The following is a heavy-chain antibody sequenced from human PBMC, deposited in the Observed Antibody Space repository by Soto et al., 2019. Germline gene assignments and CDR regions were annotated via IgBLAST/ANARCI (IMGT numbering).Heavy chain of an antibody. J-gene: IGHJ6*02. CDR1: GYSFTSYW. Sequence: GESLKISCKGSGYSFTSYWIGWVRQMPGKGLEWMGIIYPGDSDTRYSPSFQGQVTISADKSISTAYLQWSSLKASDTAMYYCARGEWSSSWVNYYYYYGMDVWGQGTTVTVSS. CDR2: IYPGDSDT. CDR3: ARGEWSSSWVNYYYYYGMDV. D-gene: IGHD6-13*01. V-gene: IGHV5-51*01.